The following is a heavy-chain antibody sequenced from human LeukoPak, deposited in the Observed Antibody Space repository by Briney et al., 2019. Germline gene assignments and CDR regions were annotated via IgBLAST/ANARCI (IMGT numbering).Heavy chain of an antibody. CDR3: ARHPLYDAFDI. CDR2: ISXSGSTI. V-gene: IGHV3-11*01. J-gene: IGHJ3*02. CDR1: GFTFSDYY. Sequence: GGSLRLSCAASGFTFSDYYMSWIRQAPGKGLXXVSYISXSGSTIYYADSVKGRFTISRDDAKNSLYLQMNSLRAEDTAVYYCARHPLYDAFDIWGQGTMVTVSS.